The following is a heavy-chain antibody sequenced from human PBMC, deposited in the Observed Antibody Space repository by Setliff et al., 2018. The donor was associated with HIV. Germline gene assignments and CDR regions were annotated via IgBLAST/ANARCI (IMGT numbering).Heavy chain of an antibody. CDR2: ISSSGSTI. V-gene: IGHV3-48*03. J-gene: IGHJ6*03. D-gene: IGHD5-18*01. Sequence: GSLRLSCAASGFTFSSYEMNWVRQAPGKGLEWVSYISSSGSTIYYADSVKGRFTISRDNAKNSLYLQMNSLRAEDTAVYYCAKDQVGYSYGHYYYYMDVWGKGPTVPVSS. CDR3: AKDQVGYSYGHYYYYMDV. CDR1: GFTFSSYE.